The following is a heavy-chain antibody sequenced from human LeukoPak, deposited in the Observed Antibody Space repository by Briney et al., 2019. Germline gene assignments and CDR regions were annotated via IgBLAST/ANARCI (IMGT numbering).Heavy chain of an antibody. CDR1: GFTFTDYP. J-gene: IGHJ4*02. D-gene: IGHD3-9*01. CDR3: ARDQRYAFDY. V-gene: IGHV3-48*02. CDR2: IRTSAEGANYA. Sequence: GGSLRLSCATSGFTFTDYPMNWVRQAPGKGLEWVSNIRTSAEGANYAYYADAVKGRVTISRDDAKNTLYLQMNSLRDADTAVYYCARDQRYAFDYWGQGILVAVSS.